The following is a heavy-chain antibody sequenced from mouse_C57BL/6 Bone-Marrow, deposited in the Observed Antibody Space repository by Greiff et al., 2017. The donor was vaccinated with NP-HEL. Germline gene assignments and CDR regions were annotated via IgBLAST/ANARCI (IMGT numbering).Heavy chain of an antibody. CDR1: GYTFTNYW. J-gene: IGHJ2*01. V-gene: IGHV1-63*01. CDR3: ARCYYGNYDYFDY. D-gene: IGHD2-1*01. CDR2: IYPGGGYT. Sequence: QVQLQQSGAELVRPGTSVKMSCKASGYTFTNYWIGWAKQRPGHGLEWIGDIYPGGGYTTYNEKFKGKATLTADKSSSTAYMQFSSLTSEDSAIYYCARCYYGNYDYFDYWGQGTTLTVSS.